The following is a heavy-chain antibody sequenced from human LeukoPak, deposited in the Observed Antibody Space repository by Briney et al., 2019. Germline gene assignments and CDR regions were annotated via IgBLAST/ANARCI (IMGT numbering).Heavy chain of an antibody. CDR3: ARRRSLGGPIDY. CDR1: GYSISSGDY. Sequence: SETLSLTCTVSGYSISSGDYWGWIRQPPGKGLEWIGNIYQNGRTYYNPSLKSRVTISVDTSKNQFSLKLSSVTAADTAVYYCARRRSLGGPIDYWGQGTLVTVSS. V-gene: IGHV4-38-2*02. D-gene: IGHD3-16*01. J-gene: IGHJ4*02. CDR2: IYQNGRT.